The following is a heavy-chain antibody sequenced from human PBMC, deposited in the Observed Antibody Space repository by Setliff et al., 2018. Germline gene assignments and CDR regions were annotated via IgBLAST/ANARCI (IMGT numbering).Heavy chain of an antibody. Sequence: GESLKISCKGSGYRFTTYWIGWVRQMPGKGLEWMGIVFSGDSDTRYSPSFQGQVTMSADKSINTAYLQWSSLKASDTAMYYCARALASAGTVYFDYWGQGTLVTVS. CDR2: VFSGDSDT. J-gene: IGHJ4*02. V-gene: IGHV5-51*01. D-gene: IGHD6-13*01. CDR3: ARALASAGTVYFDY. CDR1: GYRFTTYW.